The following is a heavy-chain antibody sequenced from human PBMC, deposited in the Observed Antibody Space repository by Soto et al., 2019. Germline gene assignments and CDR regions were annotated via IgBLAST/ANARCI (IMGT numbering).Heavy chain of an antibody. D-gene: IGHD3-3*01. J-gene: IGHJ4*02. V-gene: IGHV3-23*01. CDR2: ISGSGGST. CDR3: AKDTRGKIRFLERLFGPFDY. CDR1: GFTFSSYA. Sequence: GGSLRLSCAASGFTFSSYAMRWVRQAPGKGLEWVSAISGSGGSTYYADSVKGRFTISRDNSKNTLFLQMNSLRAEDTAVYYCAKDTRGKIRFLERLFGPFDYWGQGTLVTVSS.